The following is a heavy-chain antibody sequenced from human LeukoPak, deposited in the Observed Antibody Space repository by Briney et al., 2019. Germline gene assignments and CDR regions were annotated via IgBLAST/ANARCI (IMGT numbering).Heavy chain of an antibody. J-gene: IGHJ5*02. CDR2: IIPIFGTA. Sequence: SVKVSCKASGGTFSSYAINWVRQAPGQGLEWMGRIIPIFGTANYAPKFQGRVTITTDESTSTAYMELSSLRSEDTAVYYCARGVYDILTGYYGYSWFDPWGQGTLVTVSS. D-gene: IGHD3-9*01. CDR3: ARGVYDILTGYYGYSWFDP. CDR1: GGTFSSYA. V-gene: IGHV1-69*05.